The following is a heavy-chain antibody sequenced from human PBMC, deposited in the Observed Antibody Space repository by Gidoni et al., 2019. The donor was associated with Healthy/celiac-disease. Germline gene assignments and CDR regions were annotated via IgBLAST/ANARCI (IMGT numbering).Heavy chain of an antibody. D-gene: IGHD6-13*01. CDR3: VAAAGLYYYYYYGMDV. CDR2: MNTNSGNT. J-gene: IGHJ6*02. CDR1: GYTFTSYD. Sequence: QVQLVQSGAEVKKPGASVKVSCKASGYTFTSYDINWVRQATGKGLEWMGWMNTNSGNTGYAQKFQGRVTMTRNTSISTAYMELSSLRSEDTAVYYCVAAAGLYYYYYYGMDVWGQGTTVTVSS. V-gene: IGHV1-8*01.